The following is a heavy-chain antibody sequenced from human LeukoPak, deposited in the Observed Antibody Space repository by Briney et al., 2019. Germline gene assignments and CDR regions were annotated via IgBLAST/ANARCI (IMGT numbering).Heavy chain of an antibody. J-gene: IGHJ5*02. V-gene: IGHV4-34*01. CDR1: GGSFSGYY. Sequence: PSETLSLTCAVYGGSFSGYYWSWIRQPPGKGLEWIGEINHSGSTNYNPSLKSRVTISVDTSKNQFSLKLSSVTAADTAVYYCARDRRYSGSYYLLRSLDPWGQGTLVTVSS. D-gene: IGHD1-26*01. CDR2: INHSGST. CDR3: ARDRRYSGSYYLLRSLDP.